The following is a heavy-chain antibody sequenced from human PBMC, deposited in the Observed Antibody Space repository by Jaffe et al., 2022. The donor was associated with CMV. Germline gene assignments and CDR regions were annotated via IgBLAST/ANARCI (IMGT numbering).Heavy chain of an antibody. CDR2: INAGNGNT. D-gene: IGHD3-9*01. V-gene: IGHV1-3*01. CDR1: GYTFTSYA. J-gene: IGHJ1*01. CDR3: ARPDYDILTGYSYAEYFQH. Sequence: QVQLVQSGAEVKKPGASVKVSCKASGYTFTSYAMHWVRQAPGQRLEWMGWINAGNGNTKYSQKFQGRVTITRDTSASTAYMELSSLRSEDTAVYYCARPDYDILTGYSYAEYFQHWGQGTLVTVSS.